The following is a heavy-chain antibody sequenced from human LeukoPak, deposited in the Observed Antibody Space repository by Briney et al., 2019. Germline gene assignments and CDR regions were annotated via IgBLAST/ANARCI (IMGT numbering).Heavy chain of an antibody. J-gene: IGHJ3*02. CDR2: ISSSSSCI. V-gene: IGHV3-21*01. CDR3: ARGYYYDSSGYYYDGDDAFDI. D-gene: IGHD3-22*01. Sequence: GGSLRLSCAASGFTFSSYSMNWVRQAPGKGLEWVSSISSSSSCIYYADSVKGRFTISRDNAKNSLYLQMNSLRAEDTAVYYCARGYYYDSSGYYYDGDDAFDIWGQGTMVTVSS. CDR1: GFTFSSYS.